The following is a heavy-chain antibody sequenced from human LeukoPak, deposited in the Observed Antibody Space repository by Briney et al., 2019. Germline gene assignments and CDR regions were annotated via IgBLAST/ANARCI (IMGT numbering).Heavy chain of an antibody. V-gene: IGHV3-23*01. CDR2: ISVGGGST. CDR1: GVSFGSYA. Sequence: PGGSLRLSCVASGVSFGSYAVTWVRQAPGKGLEWGSGISVGGGSTYYADSVKGRFTVSRDDSRSTLYLRMSDLRADDTAVYYCVRAPSGLIKGSYDMWGQGTMVTVSS. J-gene: IGHJ3*02. CDR3: VRAPSGLIKGSYDM. D-gene: IGHD1-26*01.